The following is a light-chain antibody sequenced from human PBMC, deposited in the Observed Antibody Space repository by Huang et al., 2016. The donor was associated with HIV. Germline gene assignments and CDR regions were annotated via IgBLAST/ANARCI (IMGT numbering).Light chain of an antibody. CDR2: DAS. V-gene: IGKV1-33*01. J-gene: IGKJ1*01. CDR3: QQYDSLPPWT. Sequence: DIQMTQSPSSLSASVGDRVTITCQASQDIAKFLNWYQQKPGQAPKLLIYDASTLQTGVPSRFSGSGSGTDFIFTNSSLQPEDIATYYCQQYDSLPPWTFGQGTKVEI. CDR1: QDIAKF.